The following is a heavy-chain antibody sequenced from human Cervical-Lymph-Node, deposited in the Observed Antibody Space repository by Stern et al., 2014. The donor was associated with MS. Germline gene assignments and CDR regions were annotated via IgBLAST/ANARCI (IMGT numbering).Heavy chain of an antibody. Sequence: QVQLMQSGAEVKEPGASVKVSCQAFEYAFTNFYIHWVRLAPGQGLEWMGWINPSSGDTNYAQKFQRRVAFTRDVSINTAYLALGGLRSDDTAIYYCARDYNWNFGIWGQGTLVTVSS. D-gene: IGHD1-7*01. V-gene: IGHV1-2*02. CDR1: EYAFTNFY. J-gene: IGHJ4*02. CDR2: INPSSGDT. CDR3: ARDYNWNFGI.